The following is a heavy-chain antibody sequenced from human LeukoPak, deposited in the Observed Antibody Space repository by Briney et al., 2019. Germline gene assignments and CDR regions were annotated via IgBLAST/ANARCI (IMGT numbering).Heavy chain of an antibody. CDR1: GFTFSSYW. Sequence: GGSLRLSCAASGFTFSSYWMSWVRQAPGKGLEWVANIKQDGSEKYYVDSVKGRFTISRDNAKNSLYLQMNSLRAEDTAVYYCARDRKDYGDPHYFDYWGQGTLVTVSS. CDR2: IKQDGSEK. V-gene: IGHV3-7*01. CDR3: ARDRKDYGDPHYFDY. D-gene: IGHD4-17*01. J-gene: IGHJ4*02.